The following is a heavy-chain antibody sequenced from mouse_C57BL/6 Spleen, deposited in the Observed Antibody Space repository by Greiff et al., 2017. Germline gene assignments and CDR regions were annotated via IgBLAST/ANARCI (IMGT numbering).Heavy chain of an antibody. J-gene: IGHJ4*01. CDR2: IDPNSGGT. D-gene: IGHD1-1*01. CDR3: ARSGGCGTTVVATHYYAMDY. Sequence: QVQLQQPGAELVKPGASVKLSCKASGYTFTSYWMHWVKQRPGRGLEWIGRIDPNSGGTKYNEKFKSKATLTVDKPSSTAYMQLSSLTSEDSAVYFCARSGGCGTTVVATHYYAMDYWGQGTSVTVSS. V-gene: IGHV1-72*01. CDR1: GYTFTSYW.